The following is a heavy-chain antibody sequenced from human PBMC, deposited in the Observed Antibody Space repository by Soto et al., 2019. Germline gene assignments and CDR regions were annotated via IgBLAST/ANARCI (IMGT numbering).Heavy chain of an antibody. J-gene: IGHJ5*02. CDR3: ARGRTVTTRGWFDP. CDR1: GGSFSGYY. CDR2: INHSGST. V-gene: IGHV4-34*01. Sequence: QVQLQQWGAGLLKPSETLSLTCAVYGGSFSGYYWSWIRQPPGKGLEWIGEINHSGSTNYNPSLKSRVTISVDTSXNQFSLKLSSVTAADTAVYYCARGRTVTTRGWFDPWGQGTLVTVSS. D-gene: IGHD4-17*01.